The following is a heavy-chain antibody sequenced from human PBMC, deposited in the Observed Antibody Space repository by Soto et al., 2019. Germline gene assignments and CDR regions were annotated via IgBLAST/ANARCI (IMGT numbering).Heavy chain of an antibody. Sequence: QVQLVQSGAEVKKPGASVKVSCKASGYIFTSHGISWVRQAPGQGLEWMGRISTYNGNTKNAQKLQGRVTMTTDTSACIAYRGLRSLRSDDTAVSYWARENGQWLVSDWGQGTLVTVSS. J-gene: IGHJ1*01. CDR2: ISTYNGNT. D-gene: IGHD6-19*01. CDR1: GYIFTSHG. V-gene: IGHV1-18*01. CDR3: ARENGQWLVSD.